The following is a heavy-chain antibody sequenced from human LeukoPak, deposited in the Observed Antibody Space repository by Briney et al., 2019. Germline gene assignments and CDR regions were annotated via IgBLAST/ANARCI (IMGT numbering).Heavy chain of an antibody. Sequence: PSETLSLTCTVSDGSINHHFWSWIRQPAGKGLDYIGRIYPSGSTNYNPSLKSRVTMSVGTSKRQLSLKLTSVTAADTAVYYCARLLIVESRFDPWGQGTLVSVSS. V-gene: IGHV4-4*07. CDR2: IYPSGST. J-gene: IGHJ5*02. CDR1: DGSINHHF. D-gene: IGHD1-26*01. CDR3: ARLLIVESRFDP.